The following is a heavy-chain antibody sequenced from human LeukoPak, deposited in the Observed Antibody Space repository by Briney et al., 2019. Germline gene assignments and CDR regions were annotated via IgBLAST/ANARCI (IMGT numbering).Heavy chain of an antibody. CDR3: ARMTTYYYYYGMDV. D-gene: IGHD4-11*01. CDR1: GGSISSSAYC. CDR2: VFYSGSS. V-gene: IGHV4-39*01. Sequence: SETLSLTCTVSGGSISSSAYCWGWVRQPPGKGLEWIGSVFYSGSSYYNPSLKSRVTMSVDTSKNHFSLRLSSVTATDTAVYYCARMTTYYYYYGMDVWGQGTTVTVSS. J-gene: IGHJ6*02.